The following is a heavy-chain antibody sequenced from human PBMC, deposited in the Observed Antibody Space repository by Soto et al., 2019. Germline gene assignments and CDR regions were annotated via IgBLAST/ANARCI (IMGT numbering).Heavy chain of an antibody. CDR2: IYPGDHET. CDR1: GYTFSNFW. D-gene: IGHD6-13*01. J-gene: IGHJ4*02. Sequence: GESLKISCQSSGYTFSNFWIGWVRQLPGKGLEWMGSIYPGDHETRYSPSFHGKVTISADRSINTAYLQWNSLEASDTAFYFCARSPRSSPYFDYWGQGALVTVS. CDR3: ARSPRSSPYFDY. V-gene: IGHV5-51*01.